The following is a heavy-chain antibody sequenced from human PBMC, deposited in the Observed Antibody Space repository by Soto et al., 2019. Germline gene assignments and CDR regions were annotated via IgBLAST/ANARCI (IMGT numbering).Heavy chain of an antibody. CDR1: GGSISSGGYY. CDR2: IYYSGST. J-gene: IGHJ4*02. Sequence: QVQLQESGPGLVKPSHTLSLTCTVSGGSISSGGYYWSWIRQHPGTGLEWIGYIYYSGSTYYNPSLKSLVTISVDTSKSHSSLKLSSVTAADTPVYYCARSHYYDSSGLAYWGQGALVTVS. CDR3: ARSHYYDSSGLAY. V-gene: IGHV4-31*01. D-gene: IGHD3-22*01.